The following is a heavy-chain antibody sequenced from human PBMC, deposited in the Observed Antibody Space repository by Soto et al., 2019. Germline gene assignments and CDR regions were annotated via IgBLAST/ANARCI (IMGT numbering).Heavy chain of an antibody. Sequence: GESLKISCAASGFTFSNYGMHWVRQAPGKGLEWVAVISYDETNKYYADSVKGRFAISRDNSKNTLYLQMNSLRAEGTAVYYCAKVDYYDSSGYLGLVDFWGQGTLVTVSS. D-gene: IGHD3-22*01. CDR1: GFTFSNYG. CDR2: ISYDETNK. J-gene: IGHJ4*02. V-gene: IGHV3-30*18. CDR3: AKVDYYDSSGYLGLVDF.